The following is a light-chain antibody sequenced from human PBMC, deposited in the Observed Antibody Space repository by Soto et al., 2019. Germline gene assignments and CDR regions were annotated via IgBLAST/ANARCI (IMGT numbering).Light chain of an antibody. V-gene: IGKV1-5*03. CDR3: QQYNSYSRT. J-gene: IGKJ1*01. CDR2: KAS. CDR1: QSISSW. Sequence: DIQMTQSPSTLSAXVGDSVTITCRASQSISSWLAWYQQKPGKAPKLLIYKASSLESGVPSRFSGSGSGTEFTLTISSLQPDDFATYYCQQYNSYSRTFGQGTKVDIK.